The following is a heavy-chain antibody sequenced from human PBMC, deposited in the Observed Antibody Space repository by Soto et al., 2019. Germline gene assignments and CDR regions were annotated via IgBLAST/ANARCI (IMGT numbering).Heavy chain of an antibody. Sequence: GESLKISFKTSGYSFTSYWIGWVRQMPGKGMEWMGNIYPYDSDTRYSPSFQGQVTISADTSITTAYLQWSGLRASDTAMYFCARHLVGSTRGNFDYWGQGTLVTVSS. CDR1: GYSFTSYW. V-gene: IGHV5-51*01. D-gene: IGHD2-2*01. J-gene: IGHJ4*01. CDR3: ARHLVGSTRGNFDY. CDR2: IYPYDSDT.